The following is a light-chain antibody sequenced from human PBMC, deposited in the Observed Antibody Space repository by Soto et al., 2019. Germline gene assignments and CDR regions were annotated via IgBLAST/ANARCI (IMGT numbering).Light chain of an antibody. J-gene: IGLJ1*01. CDR3: QAWDSSTGF. Sequence: SYELTQPPSVSVSPGQTASITCSGDKLGDKYASWYQQKPGQSPVLVIYQDSKRPSGIPERFSGSNSGNTATLTISGTQAMDEADYYCQAWDSSTGFSGTGTKRTVL. CDR1: KLGDKY. CDR2: QDS. V-gene: IGLV3-1*01.